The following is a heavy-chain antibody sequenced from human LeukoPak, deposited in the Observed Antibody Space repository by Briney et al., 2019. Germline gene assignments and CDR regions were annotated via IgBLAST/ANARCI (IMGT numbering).Heavy chain of an antibody. CDR3: ARDRGSSGFSTVPDHNWFDP. J-gene: IGHJ5*02. D-gene: IGHD6-19*01. Sequence: ASVKVSCKASGYSFTAYYMHWVRQAPGQGLEWMGWISPNSAGTNYAQKFQGRVTLTRDTSITTAYMELSGLTSDDTAVYYCARDRGSSGFSTVPDHNWFDPWGQGTLVTVSS. V-gene: IGHV1-2*02. CDR2: ISPNSAGT. CDR1: GYSFTAYY.